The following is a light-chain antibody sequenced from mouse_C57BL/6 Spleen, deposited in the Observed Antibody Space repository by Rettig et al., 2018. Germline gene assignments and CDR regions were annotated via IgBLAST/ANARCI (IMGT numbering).Light chain of an antibody. CDR3: QNDHSYPYT. CDR2: GAS. Sequence: PSSLSVSVGEKVTMSCKSSQTLLNSGNQKNYLAWYQQKPGQPPKLLIYGASTRESGVPDRFTGSGSGTDFTLTISSVQAEDLAVYYCQNDHSYPYTFGGGTKLEIK. V-gene: IGKV8-28*01. CDR1: QTLLNSGNQKNY. J-gene: IGKJ2*01.